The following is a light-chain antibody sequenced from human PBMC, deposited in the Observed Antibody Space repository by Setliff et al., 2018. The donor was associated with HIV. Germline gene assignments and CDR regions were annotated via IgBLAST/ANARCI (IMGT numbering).Light chain of an antibody. CDR3: SSFAGKDNLI. Sequence: QSALTQPASVSGSPGQAITISCTGASDDIGRYYYVSWYQQHPDKAPKLIIFDVTARPSGVPDRFSGSKSAITASLTISGLQSDDEADYFCSSFAGKDNLIFGSGTKVTVL. CDR2: DVT. CDR1: SDDIGRYYY. V-gene: IGLV2-14*03. J-gene: IGLJ1*01.